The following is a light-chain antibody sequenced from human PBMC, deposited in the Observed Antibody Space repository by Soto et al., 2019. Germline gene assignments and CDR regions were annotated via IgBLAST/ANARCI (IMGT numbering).Light chain of an antibody. Sequence: DIVITQSPASLAVSLGERATINCKSSQSVLYSSNNRNYLAWYQQKPGQAPKLLIYWASTRESGVPDRFSGTGSGTDFTLTISSLQAEDVAVYYCQQYYISPLTFGGGTKVDIK. CDR2: WAS. J-gene: IGKJ4*01. CDR3: QQYYISPLT. V-gene: IGKV4-1*01. CDR1: QSVLYSSNNRNY.